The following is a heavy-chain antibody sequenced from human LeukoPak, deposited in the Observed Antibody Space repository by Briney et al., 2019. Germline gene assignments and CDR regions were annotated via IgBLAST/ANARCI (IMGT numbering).Heavy chain of an antibody. D-gene: IGHD6-13*01. V-gene: IGHV1-69*13. Sequence: SVKVSCKASGGTFSSYAISWVRQAPGQGLEWMGGIIPIFGTANYAQKFQGRVTITADESTSTAYMELSRLRSDDTAVYYCARNPSGRQQLVRGWFDPWGQGTLVTVSS. CDR2: IIPIFGTA. CDR3: ARNPSGRQQLVRGWFDP. J-gene: IGHJ5*02. CDR1: GGTFSSYA.